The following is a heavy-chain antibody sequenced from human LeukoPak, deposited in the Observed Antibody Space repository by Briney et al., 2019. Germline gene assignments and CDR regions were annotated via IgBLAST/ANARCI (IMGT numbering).Heavy chain of an antibody. D-gene: IGHD3-22*01. J-gene: IGHJ4*02. CDR3: ARAVGGYAPFDY. CDR2: IYYSGST. CDR1: GGSISSYY. V-gene: IGHV4-59*01. Sequence: SETLSLTCTVSGGSISSYYRSWIRQPPGKGLEWIGYIYYSGSTNYNPSLKSRVTISVDTSKNQFSLKLSSVTAADTAVYYCARAVGGYAPFDYWGQGTLVTVSS.